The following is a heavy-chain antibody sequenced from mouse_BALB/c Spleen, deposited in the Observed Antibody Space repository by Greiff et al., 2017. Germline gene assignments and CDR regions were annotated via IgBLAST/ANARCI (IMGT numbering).Heavy chain of an antibody. V-gene: IGHV5-17*02. CDR3: ARSQSYAMDY. CDR2: ISSGSSTT. J-gene: IGHJ4*01. Sequence: VQLQESGAGLVQPGGSRKLSCAASGFTFTSFGMHWVRQAPEQGLEWVAYISSGSSTTYYADTEKGRSTITRDNPKNTPFLQMTSLRSEDKAMYYYARSQSYAMDYWGQGTSVTVSS. CDR1: GFTFTSFG.